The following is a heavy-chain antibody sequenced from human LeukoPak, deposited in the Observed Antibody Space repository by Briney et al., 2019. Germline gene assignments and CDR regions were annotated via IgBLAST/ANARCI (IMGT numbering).Heavy chain of an antibody. Sequence: SVKVSCKASGGTFSSYAVSWVRQAPGQGLEWMGGIIPIFGTAKYAQKFQGRVTITADESTSTAYMELSSLRSEDTAVYYCATTYYYDRWGRAFDIWGQGTMVTVSS. CDR3: ATTYYYDRWGRAFDI. CDR1: GGTFSSYA. D-gene: IGHD3-22*01. J-gene: IGHJ3*02. CDR2: IIPIFGTA. V-gene: IGHV1-69*13.